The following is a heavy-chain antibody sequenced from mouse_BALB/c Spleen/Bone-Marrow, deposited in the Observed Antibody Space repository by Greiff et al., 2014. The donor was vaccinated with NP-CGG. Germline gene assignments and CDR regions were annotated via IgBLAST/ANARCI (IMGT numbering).Heavy chain of an antibody. V-gene: IGHV1-18*01. CDR2: INPNNGAT. D-gene: IGHD1-1*01. Sequence: VQLKESGPELVKPGASVKISCKTSGYTFSESTMHWVKQSHGKGLEWIGGINPNNGATSYKQKFKGKAILTVEKSSSTALLELRSLTSEDPAVYYCARRDYGPAWFAYWGQGTLVTVSA. J-gene: IGHJ3*01. CDR1: GYTFSEST. CDR3: ARRDYGPAWFAY.